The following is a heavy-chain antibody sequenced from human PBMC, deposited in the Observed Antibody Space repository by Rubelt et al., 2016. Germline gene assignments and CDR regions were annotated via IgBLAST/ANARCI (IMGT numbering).Heavy chain of an antibody. Sequence: QPGGSLRLSCAASGFTVSSNYMSWVRQAPGKGLEWVSVIYSGGSTYYADSVKGRFTISRHNSKNTLYLQMNSLRAEDTAVYYCARALGSYYYYGMDVWGQGTTVTVSS. J-gene: IGHJ6*02. V-gene: IGHV3-53*04. CDR2: IYSGGST. CDR3: ARALGSYYYYGMDV. CDR1: GFTVSSNY.